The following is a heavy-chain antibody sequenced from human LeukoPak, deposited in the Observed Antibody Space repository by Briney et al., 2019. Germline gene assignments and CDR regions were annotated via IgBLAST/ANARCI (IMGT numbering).Heavy chain of an antibody. D-gene: IGHD6-25*01. CDR1: GYSISSGYY. CDR2: IDHTGST. CDR3: ARDRGGYYFDY. Sequence: SETLSLTCAVSGYSISSGYYWDLIRQPPGKGLEWIGNIDHTGSTYYNPSLKSRVTISVDTSKNQFSLKLSSMTAADTAVYYCARDRGGYYFDYWGQGTLVPVSS. J-gene: IGHJ4*02. V-gene: IGHV4-38-2*02.